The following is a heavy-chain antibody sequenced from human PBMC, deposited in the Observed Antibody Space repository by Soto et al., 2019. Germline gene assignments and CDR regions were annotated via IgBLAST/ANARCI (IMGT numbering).Heavy chain of an antibody. J-gene: IGHJ6*02. CDR1: GFTFSNYG. V-gene: IGHV3-74*01. D-gene: IGHD3-3*01. CDR3: ARGTLENYSEFCRGYTSYSYGMDV. Sequence: EVQLVESGGGLVQPGGSLRLSCAASGFTFSNYGMHWVRQVPGKGLVWVSRIKSDGSNTNYADSVKGRFTISRDNAKNTLYLQMNSLRVEDTAMYFSARGTLENYSEFCRGYTSYSYGMDVWGQGTTVTVSS. CDR2: IKSDGSNT.